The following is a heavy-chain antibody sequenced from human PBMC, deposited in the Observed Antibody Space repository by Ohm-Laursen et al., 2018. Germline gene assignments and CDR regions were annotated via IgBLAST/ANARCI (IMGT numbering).Heavy chain of an antibody. CDR1: GGSFSGYY. CDR3: ARGGGDSGFPN. V-gene: IGHV4-34*01. J-gene: IGHJ4*02. D-gene: IGHD4-23*01. Sequence: GTLSLTCAVYGGSFSGYYWSWIRQPPGKGLEWIGEINHSGSTNYNPSLKSRVTISVDTSKNQFSLKLSSVTAADTAVYYCARGGGDSGFPNWGQGTLVTVSS. CDR2: INHSGST.